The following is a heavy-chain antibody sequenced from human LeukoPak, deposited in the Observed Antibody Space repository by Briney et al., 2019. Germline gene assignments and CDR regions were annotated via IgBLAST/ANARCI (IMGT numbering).Heavy chain of an antibody. Sequence: GGSLRLSCAASGFTFSSYGMHWVRQAPGKGLEWVAVISYDESNKYYADSVKGRFTISRDNSKNTLYLQMNSLRAEDTAVYYCAKDLYSSGWAFDYWGHGTLVTVSS. CDR1: GFTFSSYG. D-gene: IGHD6-19*01. V-gene: IGHV3-30*18. CDR2: ISYDESNK. CDR3: AKDLYSSGWAFDY. J-gene: IGHJ5*01.